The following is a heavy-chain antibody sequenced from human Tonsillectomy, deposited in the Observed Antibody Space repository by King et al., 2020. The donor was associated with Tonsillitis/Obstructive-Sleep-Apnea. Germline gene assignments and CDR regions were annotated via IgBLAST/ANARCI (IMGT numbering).Heavy chain of an antibody. CDR2: MYSGGRV. V-gene: IGHV3-53*01. CDR3: AREESVDDAFDV. CDR1: GFAVSSNY. D-gene: IGHD2-15*01. J-gene: IGHJ3*01. Sequence: VQLVESGGGLIQPGGSLRLSCAAAGFAVSSNYMTWVRQAPGKGLEWVSLMYSGGRVYYADSVKGRFTISRDNSKNTLYLQMNSLRAEDTAVYFCAREESVDDAFDVWGQGTMVTVSS.